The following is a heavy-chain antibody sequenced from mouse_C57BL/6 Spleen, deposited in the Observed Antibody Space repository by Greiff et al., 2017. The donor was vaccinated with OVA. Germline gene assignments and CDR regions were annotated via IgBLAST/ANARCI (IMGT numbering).Heavy chain of an antibody. D-gene: IGHD2-4*01. CDR1: GFTFSSYA. Sequence: EVQRVESGEGLVKPGGSLKLSCAASGFTFSSYAMSWVRQTPEKRLEWVAYISSGGDYIYYADTVKGRFTISRDNARNTLYLQMSSLKSEDTAMYYCTRDWDYGYYAMDYWGQGTSVTVSS. J-gene: IGHJ4*01. CDR2: ISSGGDYI. CDR3: TRDWDYGYYAMDY. V-gene: IGHV5-9-1*02.